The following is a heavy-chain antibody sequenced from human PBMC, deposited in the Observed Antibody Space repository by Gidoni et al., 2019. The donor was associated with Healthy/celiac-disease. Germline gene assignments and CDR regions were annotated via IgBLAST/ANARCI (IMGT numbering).Heavy chain of an antibody. CDR1: GFTFSSYA. CDR3: ARDRGYCSSTSCVDAFDI. CDR2: ISSNGGST. D-gene: IGHD2-2*01. Sequence: EVPLVESGGGLVQPGGSLRLSCAASGFTFSSYAMHWVRQAPGKGLEYVSAISSNGGSTYYANSVKGRFTISRDNSKNTLYLQMGSLRAEDMAVYYCARDRGYCSSTSCVDAFDIWGQGTMVTVSS. J-gene: IGHJ3*02. V-gene: IGHV3-64*01.